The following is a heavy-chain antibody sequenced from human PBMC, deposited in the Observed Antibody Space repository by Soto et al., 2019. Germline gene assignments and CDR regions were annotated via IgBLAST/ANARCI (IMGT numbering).Heavy chain of an antibody. CDR1: GYTFTSYD. J-gene: IGHJ4*02. V-gene: IGHV1-8*01. CDR3: ARAPGVTETHYFDY. D-gene: IGHD1-7*01. Sequence: GASVKVSCKASGYTFTSYDINWVRQATGQGLEWMGWMNPNSGNTSYAQKFQGRVTITRNNSTTTAYMELSSLRSEDTAVYYCARAPGVTETHYFDYWGQGTQVTVSS. CDR2: MNPNSGNT.